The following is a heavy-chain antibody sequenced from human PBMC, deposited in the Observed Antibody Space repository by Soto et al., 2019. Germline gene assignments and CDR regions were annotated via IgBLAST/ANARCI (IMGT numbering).Heavy chain of an antibody. J-gene: IGHJ4*02. CDR2: IYYSGST. Sequence: QVQLQESGPGLVKPSQTLSLTCTVSGGSISSGGYYWSWIRQHPGKGLEWIGYIYYSGSTYYNPSRKSRVTIAVDTSNTQSSLKLSSVTAADPAVYYCARAWSGVQLWYWGQGTLVTVSS. V-gene: IGHV4-31*03. CDR1: GGSISSGGYY. CDR3: ARAWSGVQLWY. D-gene: IGHD5-18*01.